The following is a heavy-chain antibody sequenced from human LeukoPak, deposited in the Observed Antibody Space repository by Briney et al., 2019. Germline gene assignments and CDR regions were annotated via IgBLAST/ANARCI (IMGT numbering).Heavy chain of an antibody. CDR1: GHDFTSYW. CDR3: ARRVNWGDFDY. D-gene: IGHD7-27*01. CDR2: IYPGDSDT. V-gene: IGHV5-51*01. Sequence: GESLQISCRSSGHDFTSYWIAWVRQLPGKGLEWMGIIYPGDSDTRYSPSFQGQVTIPADKSISTAYLQWSSLKASDTAMYYCARRVNWGDFDYWGQGTLVTVSS. J-gene: IGHJ4*02.